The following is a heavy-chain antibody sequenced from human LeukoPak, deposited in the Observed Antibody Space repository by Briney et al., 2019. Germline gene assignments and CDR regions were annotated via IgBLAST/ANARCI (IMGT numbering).Heavy chain of an antibody. D-gene: IGHD2-21*02. CDR2: INPNSGGT. CDR1: GYTFTGYY. Sequence: ASVKVSCKASGYTFTGYYIHWVRQAPGQGLEWMGWINPNSGGTNYAPKFQGRVTMTRDTSISTAYMELSRLTFDDTTIYYCATTLHIVVVTWHAFDIWGQGTMVTVSS. CDR3: ATTLHIVVVTWHAFDI. V-gene: IGHV1-2*02. J-gene: IGHJ3*02.